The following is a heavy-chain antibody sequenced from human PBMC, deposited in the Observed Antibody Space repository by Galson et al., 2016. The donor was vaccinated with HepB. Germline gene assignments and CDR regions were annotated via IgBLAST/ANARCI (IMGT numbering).Heavy chain of an antibody. CDR3: VREKIEVGDFGMDV. CDR2: INRDGSTI. J-gene: IGHJ6*02. Sequence: SLRLSCAASGFTFSRYWMHWVRQAPGKGLVWVSRINRDGSTINYADSVKGRSTISRDNAKNTLYLQMNSLRAEDTAVYYCVREKIEVGDFGMDVWGQGTTVTVSS. V-gene: IGHV3-74*01. D-gene: IGHD3-22*01. CDR1: GFTFSRYW.